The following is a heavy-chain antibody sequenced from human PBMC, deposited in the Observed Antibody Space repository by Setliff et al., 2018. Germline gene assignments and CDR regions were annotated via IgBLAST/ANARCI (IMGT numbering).Heavy chain of an antibody. J-gene: IGHJ3*01. Sequence: LRLSCAASGFTFSSYSINWVRQAPGEGLEWVSYYVDSVKGRFTISRDNAKNSLALQMDSLRGEDTAVYYCVRDRWKVMVNKGDDAFDLWGQGTMVTVSS. CDR1: GFTFSSYS. CDR3: VRDRWKVMVNKGDDAFDL. V-gene: IGHV3-48*04. D-gene: IGHD5-18*01.